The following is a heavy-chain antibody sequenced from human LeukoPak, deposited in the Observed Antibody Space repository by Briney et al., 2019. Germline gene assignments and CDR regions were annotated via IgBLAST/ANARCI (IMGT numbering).Heavy chain of an antibody. J-gene: IGHJ4*02. Sequence: ASVKVSCKVSGYTLTELSMHWVRQAPGQGLEWMGIINPSGGSTSYAQKFQGRVTMTRDMSTSTVYMELSSLRSEDTAVYYCARGYAESGSYGYWGQGTLVTVSS. D-gene: IGHD1-26*01. CDR3: ARGYAESGSYGY. CDR2: INPSGGST. CDR1: GYTLTELS. V-gene: IGHV1-46*01.